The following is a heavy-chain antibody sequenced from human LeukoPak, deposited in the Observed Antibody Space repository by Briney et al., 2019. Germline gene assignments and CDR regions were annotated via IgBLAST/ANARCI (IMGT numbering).Heavy chain of an antibody. Sequence: GGSLRPSCAASGFTFSSYAMSWVRQAPGKGLEWVSAISGSGGSTYYADSVKGRFTISRDNSKNTLYLQMNSLRAEDTAVYYCAKTRRGDIVGASRNWFDPWGQGTLVTVSS. J-gene: IGHJ5*02. V-gene: IGHV3-23*01. CDR1: GFTFSSYA. CDR3: AKTRRGDIVGASRNWFDP. CDR2: ISGSGGST. D-gene: IGHD1-26*01.